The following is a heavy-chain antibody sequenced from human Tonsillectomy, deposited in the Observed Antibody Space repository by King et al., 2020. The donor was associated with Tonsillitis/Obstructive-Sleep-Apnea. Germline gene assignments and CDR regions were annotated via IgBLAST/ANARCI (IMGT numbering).Heavy chain of an antibody. CDR3: ARVPGAGLRWFDP. D-gene: IGHD3-10*01. J-gene: IGHJ5*02. V-gene: IGHV4-61*01. CDR2: IYYRGST. Sequence: VQLQESGPGLVKPSETLSLTCTVSGGSVSSGSDYWSWIRQPPGKGLEWIGYIYYRGSTNYNPSLKSRVTISVDTSKNQFSLKLSSVTAADTAVYYCARVPGAGLRWFDPWGQGTRVTVSS. CDR1: GGSVSSGSDY.